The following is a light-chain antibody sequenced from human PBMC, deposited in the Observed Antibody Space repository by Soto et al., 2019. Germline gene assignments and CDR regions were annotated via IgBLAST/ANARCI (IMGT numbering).Light chain of an antibody. V-gene: IGKV3-15*01. Sequence: EIVMTQSPATLSVSPGERATLSCRASQSVNSNLAWYQQKPGQVPRLLIYGASTRATGIPARFSGSGSGTEFTLPISSLQSEDFAVYYCQQYNNLWTFGQGTKVEIK. CDR2: GAS. J-gene: IGKJ1*01. CDR3: QQYNNLWT. CDR1: QSVNSN.